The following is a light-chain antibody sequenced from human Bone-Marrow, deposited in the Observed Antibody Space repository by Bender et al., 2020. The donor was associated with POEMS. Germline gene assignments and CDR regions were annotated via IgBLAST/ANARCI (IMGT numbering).Light chain of an antibody. Sequence: QSVLTQPPPASGTPGQRVPIPCSGGSSNIGAHAVNWYQHLPGTAPKLLIYSSHRRPSEVPDRFSGSRSGTSASLAISGLQSEDEADYYCAVWDDSLNGWVFGGGTKLTVL. J-gene: IGLJ3*02. CDR2: SSH. CDR3: AVWDDSLNGWV. V-gene: IGLV1-44*01. CDR1: SSNIGAHA.